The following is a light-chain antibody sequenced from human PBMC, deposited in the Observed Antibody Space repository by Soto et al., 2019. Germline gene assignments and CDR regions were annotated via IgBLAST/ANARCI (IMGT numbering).Light chain of an antibody. CDR1: QSVSNNY. J-gene: IGKJ5*01. V-gene: IGKV3-20*01. Sequence: IVFSQSRGTLSMTQGERATLYCRASQSVSNNYLAWYQQKPGQAPRLLIYGASNRATGVPDRFSGSGSGTDFTLTISRLEPEDFAVYYCQQYGRSPITSGQRVRLEI. CDR3: QQYGRSPIT. CDR2: GAS.